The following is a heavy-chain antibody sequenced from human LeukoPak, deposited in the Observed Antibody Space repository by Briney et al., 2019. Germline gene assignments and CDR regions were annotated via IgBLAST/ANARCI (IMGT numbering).Heavy chain of an antibody. Sequence: GGSLRLSCAASGFTFSSYSMNWVRQAPGKGREWVSYISSSSSTIYYADSVKGRFTISRDNAKNSLYLQMNSLRDEDTAIYYCAKDATAADGTYYFDQWGQGTLVTVSS. J-gene: IGHJ4*02. CDR2: ISSSSSTI. CDR1: GFTFSSYS. V-gene: IGHV3-48*02. CDR3: AKDATAADGTYYFDQ. D-gene: IGHD6-13*01.